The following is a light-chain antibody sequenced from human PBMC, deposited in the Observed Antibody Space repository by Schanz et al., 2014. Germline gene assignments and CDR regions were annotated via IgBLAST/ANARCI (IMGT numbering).Light chain of an antibody. J-gene: IGLJ2*01. CDR2: DNS. Sequence: QSVLTQPPSVSAAPGQKVTISCSGTSSNIGSSYVSWYQQFPGRAPKLLIYDNSKRPSGIPDRFSGSESGTSATLGITGLQTGDEAHYYCGTWHTSLSAVFGGGTKLTVL. CDR1: SSNIGSSY. V-gene: IGLV1-51*01. CDR3: GTWHTSLSAV.